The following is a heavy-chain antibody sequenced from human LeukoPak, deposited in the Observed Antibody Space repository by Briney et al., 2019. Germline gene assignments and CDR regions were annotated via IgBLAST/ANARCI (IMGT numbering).Heavy chain of an antibody. Sequence: GGSLRLSCAASGFTFDDYAMHWVRHAPGKGLEWVSGISWNSGSIGYADSVEGRFTISRDNAKNSLYLQMNSLRAEDTALYYCAKGGSGFTNYFDYWGQGTLVTVSS. D-gene: IGHD3-22*01. CDR3: AKGGSGFTNYFDY. J-gene: IGHJ4*02. CDR1: GFTFDDYA. CDR2: ISWNSGSI. V-gene: IGHV3-9*01.